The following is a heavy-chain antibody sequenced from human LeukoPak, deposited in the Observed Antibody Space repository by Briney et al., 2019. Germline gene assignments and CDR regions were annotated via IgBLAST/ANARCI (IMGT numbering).Heavy chain of an antibody. Sequence: GGSLRLSCAASGFTFDDYAMHWVRQAPGKGLEWVSGISWNSGSIGYADSVKGRFTISRDNAKNSLYLQMNSLRAEDMALYYCAKDAAGGSYPGYFQHWGQGTLVTVSS. J-gene: IGHJ1*01. D-gene: IGHD1-26*01. CDR1: GFTFDDYA. CDR3: AKDAAGGSYPGYFQH. V-gene: IGHV3-9*03. CDR2: ISWNSGSI.